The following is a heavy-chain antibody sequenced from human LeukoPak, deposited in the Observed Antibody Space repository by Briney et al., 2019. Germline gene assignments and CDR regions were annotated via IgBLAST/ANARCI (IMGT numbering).Heavy chain of an antibody. CDR2: IYYSGST. Sequence: PSETLSLTCTVSGGSISSGGYYWSWIRQPPGKGLEWIGYIYYSGSTYYTPSLKRRVTIFVDKSMNQFSLQLSSVTAAPTALYSWARYQNNSPPGSWIDPWGQGTLVTVSS. V-gene: IGHV4-31*03. D-gene: IGHD1-14*01. CDR1: GGSISSGGYY. J-gene: IGHJ5*02. CDR3: ARYQNNSPPGSWIDP.